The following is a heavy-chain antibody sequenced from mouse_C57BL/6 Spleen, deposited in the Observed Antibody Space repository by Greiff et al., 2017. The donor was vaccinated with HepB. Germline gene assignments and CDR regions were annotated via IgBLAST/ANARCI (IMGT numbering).Heavy chain of an antibody. D-gene: IGHD2-5*01. Sequence: QVQLQQPGAELVKPGASVKMSCKASGYTFTSYWITWVKQRPGQGLEWIGDIYPGSGSTNYNEKFKSKATLTVDTSSSTAYMQLSSLTSEDSAVYYCARGEIYSNYGFFDYWGQGTTLTVSS. CDR3: ARGEIYSNYGFFDY. V-gene: IGHV1-55*01. J-gene: IGHJ2*01. CDR1: GYTFTSYW. CDR2: IYPGSGST.